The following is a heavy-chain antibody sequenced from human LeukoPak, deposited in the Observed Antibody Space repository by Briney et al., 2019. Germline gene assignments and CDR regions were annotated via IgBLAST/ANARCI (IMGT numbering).Heavy chain of an antibody. J-gene: IGHJ1*01. Sequence: ASVKVSCKASGYTFTGYYMHWVRQAPGQGLEWMGWINPNSGGTNYAQKFQGRVTMTRDTSISTAYMELSRLRSDDTAVYYCARVLAAMSFGYSALEHWGQGTLVTVSS. CDR1: GYTFTGYY. D-gene: IGHD3/OR15-3a*01. CDR2: INPNSGGT. CDR3: ARVLAAMSFGYSALEH. V-gene: IGHV1-2*02.